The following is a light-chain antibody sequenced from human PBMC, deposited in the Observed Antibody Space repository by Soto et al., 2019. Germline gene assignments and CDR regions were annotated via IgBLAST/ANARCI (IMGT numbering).Light chain of an antibody. V-gene: IGLV3-21*02. CDR2: EDS. Sequence: SYELTQPPSVSVAPGQTARITCGGNNIGSKSVHWYQQKPGQAPVLVVYEDSYRPSGIPERLSGSNAGNTATLTIRRVEAGDEAGYYCQVWDRSSDHSYDCGTGTTLTVL. CDR3: QVWDRSSDHSYD. J-gene: IGLJ1*01. CDR1: NIGSKS.